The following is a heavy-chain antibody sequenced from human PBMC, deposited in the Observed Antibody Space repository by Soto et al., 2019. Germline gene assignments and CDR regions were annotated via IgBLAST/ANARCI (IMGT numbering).Heavy chain of an antibody. CDR2: IRSKGYGGTP. CDR3: SRDPHSGYPSAD. V-gene: IGHV3-49*03. CDR1: GFTFGDYA. Sequence: GGSLRLSCKCSGFTFGDYAVSWFRQPPGKGLEWVGFIRSKGYGGTPGYAASVQGRFTISRDDSKSFAYLQMSSLKTEDTAVYFCSRDPHSGYPSADWGQGTLVTVSS. D-gene: IGHD5-12*01. J-gene: IGHJ4*02.